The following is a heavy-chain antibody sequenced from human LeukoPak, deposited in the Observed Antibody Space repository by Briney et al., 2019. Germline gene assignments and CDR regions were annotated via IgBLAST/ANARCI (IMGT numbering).Heavy chain of an antibody. J-gene: IGHJ4*02. V-gene: IGHV4-59*01. CDR1: GGSISSYY. D-gene: IGHD5-12*01. CDR3: ARGRESGYEEFDY. CDR2: IYYSGST. Sequence: SETLSLTCTVSGGSISSYYWSWIRQPPGKGLEWIGYIYYSGSTNYNPSLKSRVTISVDTSKNQFSLKLSSVTAADTAVYYCARGRESGYEEFDYWGQGILVTVSS.